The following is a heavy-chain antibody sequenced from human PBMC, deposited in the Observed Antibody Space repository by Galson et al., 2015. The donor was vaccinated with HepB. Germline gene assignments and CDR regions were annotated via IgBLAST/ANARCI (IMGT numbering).Heavy chain of an antibody. CDR1: GGTFSSYA. CDR2: IIPIFGTA. J-gene: IGHJ4*02. CDR3: AREGTSCYARTHCGGDSPFDY. D-gene: IGHD2-2*01. V-gene: IGHV1-69*13. Sequence: SVKVSCKASGGTFSSYAISWVRQAPGQGLEWMGGIIPIFGTANYAQKFQGRVTITEDESTSTAYMELSSLRSEDTAVYYCAREGTSCYARTHCGGDSPFDYWGQGTLVTVSS.